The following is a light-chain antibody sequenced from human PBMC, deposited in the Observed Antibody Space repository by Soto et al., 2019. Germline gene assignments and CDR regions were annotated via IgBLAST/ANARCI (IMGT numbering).Light chain of an antibody. CDR1: QTISTY. V-gene: IGKV1-17*01. J-gene: IGKJ1*01. CDR2: AAS. CDR3: LQRNSYPLT. Sequence: DIQMTQSPSSLSASVGDRVTITCRASQTISTYLGWYQQKPGKAPKRLIYAASSLQSGVPSRFSGSGSGTEFTLTISSLQPEDFATYYCLQRNSYPLTFGQGTKVDIK.